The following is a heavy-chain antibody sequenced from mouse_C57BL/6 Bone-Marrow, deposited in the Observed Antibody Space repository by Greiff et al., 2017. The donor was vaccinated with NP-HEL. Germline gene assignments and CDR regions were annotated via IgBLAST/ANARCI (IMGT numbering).Heavy chain of an antibody. CDR2: ISSGSSTI. D-gene: IGHD1-1*01. Sequence: DVHLVESGGGLVKPGGSLKLSCAASGFTFSDYGMHWVRQAPEKGLEWVAYISSGSSTIYYADTVKGRFTISRDNAKNTLFLQMTSLRSEDTAMYYCARENFVTTVVAHYWYFDVWGTGTTVTVSS. CDR1: GFTFSDYG. V-gene: IGHV5-17*01. CDR3: ARENFVTTVVAHYWYFDV. J-gene: IGHJ1*03.